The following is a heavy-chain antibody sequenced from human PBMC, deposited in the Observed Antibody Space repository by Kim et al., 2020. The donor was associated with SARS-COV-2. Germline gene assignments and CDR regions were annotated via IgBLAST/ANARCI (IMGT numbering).Heavy chain of an antibody. J-gene: IGHJ6*01. CDR1: GGSFSGYY. CDR3: ARGAVVPAAMGFSYYYGM. V-gene: IGHV4-34*01. Sequence: SETLSLTCAVYGGSFSGYYWSWIRQPPGKGLEWIGEINHSGSTNYNPSHKSRVTISVDTSKNQFSLKLSSVTAADTAVYYCARGAVVPAAMGFSYYYGM. CDR2: INHSGST. D-gene: IGHD2-2*01.